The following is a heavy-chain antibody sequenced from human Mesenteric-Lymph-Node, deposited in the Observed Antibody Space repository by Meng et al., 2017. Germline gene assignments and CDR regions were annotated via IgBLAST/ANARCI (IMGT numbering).Heavy chain of an antibody. CDR3: AREWTDGYNFDN. CDR1: GDSVPSNSAA. Sequence: EPLQLSGPGLVKPPHTLSLPCAISGDSVPSNSAAWTWIRQSPSRGLEWLGRIYYRSNWYSNYAVSVESRITINPDTSKNQFSLQLKSVTPEDTAVYYCAREWTDGYNFDNWGQGDLVTVSS. D-gene: IGHD5-24*01. J-gene: IGHJ4*02. V-gene: IGHV6-1*01. CDR2: IYYRSNWYS.